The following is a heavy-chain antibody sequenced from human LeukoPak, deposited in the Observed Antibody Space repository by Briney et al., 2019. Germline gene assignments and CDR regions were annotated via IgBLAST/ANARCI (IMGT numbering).Heavy chain of an antibody. Sequence: SETLSLTCAVYGGSFSGYHWSWIRQPPGKGLEWTGKINHSGSTNYNPSLKSRITISVDTSKNQFSLKLSSVTAADTAVYYCARGLSFNIVANRNWFDPWGQGTLVTVSS. D-gene: IGHD2-15*01. CDR2: INHSGST. CDR1: GGSFSGYH. CDR3: ARGLSFNIVANRNWFDP. V-gene: IGHV4-34*01. J-gene: IGHJ5*02.